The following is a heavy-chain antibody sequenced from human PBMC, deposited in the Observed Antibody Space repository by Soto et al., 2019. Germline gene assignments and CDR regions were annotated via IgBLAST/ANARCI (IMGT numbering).Heavy chain of an antibody. V-gene: IGHV3-23*01. D-gene: IGHD4-17*01. CDR2: ISGSGGST. Sequence: GESLKISCAASGFTFSSYAMSWVRQAPGKGLEWVSAISGSGGSTYYADSVKGRFTISRGNSKNTLYLQMNSLRAEDTAVYYCAKAATVIYGDLDYWGQGTLVTVSS. J-gene: IGHJ4*02. CDR3: AKAATVIYGDLDY. CDR1: GFTFSSYA.